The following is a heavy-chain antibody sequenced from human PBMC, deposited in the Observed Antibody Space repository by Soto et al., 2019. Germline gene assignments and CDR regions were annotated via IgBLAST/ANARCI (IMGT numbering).Heavy chain of an antibody. Sequence: ASETLSLTCTVSGGSISSYYWSWIRQPPGKGLEWIGYIYYSGSTNYNPSLKSRVTISVDTSKNQFSLKLSSVTAADTAVYYCARDPRGEGYYYGMDVWGQGTTVTVSS. CDR3: ARDPRGEGYYYGMDV. CDR1: GGSISSYY. J-gene: IGHJ6*02. D-gene: IGHD3-10*01. V-gene: IGHV4-59*01. CDR2: IYYSGST.